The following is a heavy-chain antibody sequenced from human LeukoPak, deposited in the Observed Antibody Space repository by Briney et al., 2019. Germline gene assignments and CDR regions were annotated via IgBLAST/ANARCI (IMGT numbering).Heavy chain of an antibody. D-gene: IGHD4-11*01. J-gene: IGHJ4*02. CDR1: GFTFSSYS. V-gene: IGHV3-48*04. Sequence: PGGSLRPSCAASGFTFSSYSMNWVRQAPGKGLEWVSYISSSGSTIYYADSVKGRFTISRDNAKNSLYLQMNSLRAEDTAVYYCARDSYSNYAGSDYWGQGTLVTVSS. CDR3: ARDSYSNYAGSDY. CDR2: ISSSGSTI.